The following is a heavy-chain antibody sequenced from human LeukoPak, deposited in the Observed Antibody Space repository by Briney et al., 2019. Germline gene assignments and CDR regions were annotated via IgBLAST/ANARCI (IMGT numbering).Heavy chain of an antibody. CDR2: ISYDGSNK. Sequence: GRSLRLSCAASGFTVSSNYMSWVRQAPGKGLEWVAVISYDGSNKYYADSVKGRFTISRDTSKNTLYLQMNSLRAEDTAVYYCASWPGGWYGEDSWGQGTLVTVSS. CDR3: ASWPGGWYGEDS. D-gene: IGHD6-19*01. V-gene: IGHV3-30*14. J-gene: IGHJ4*02. CDR1: GFTVSSNY.